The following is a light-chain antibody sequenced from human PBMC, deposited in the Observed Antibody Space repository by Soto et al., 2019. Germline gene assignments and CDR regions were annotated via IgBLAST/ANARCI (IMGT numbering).Light chain of an antibody. V-gene: IGLV2-14*03. CDR2: DVS. J-gene: IGLJ2*01. Sequence: QSVLTQPASVSGSPGQSITISCTGTSSDVGAYNYVSWYQQHPGKAPQLMIFDVSNRPSGVSNRFSGSKSGNTASLTISGLQAEDEADYYCSSYTSSSIVVFGGGTQLTVL. CDR3: SSYTSSSIVV. CDR1: SSDVGAYNY.